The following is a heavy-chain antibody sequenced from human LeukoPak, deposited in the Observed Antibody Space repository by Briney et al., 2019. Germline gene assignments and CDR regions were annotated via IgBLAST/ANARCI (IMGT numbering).Heavy chain of an antibody. CDR2: IKQDGSEK. V-gene: IGHV3-7*01. Sequence: GGSLTLSCAAFEFIFSSYVMSWVRQAPGKGLEWVANIKQDGSEKYYVDSVKDRFTISRDNAKNSLYLQMNSLRAEDTAVYYCARGGKRSVGPWGQGTLVTVSS. D-gene: IGHD5-24*01. CDR3: ARGGKRSVGP. J-gene: IGHJ5*02. CDR1: EFIFSSYV.